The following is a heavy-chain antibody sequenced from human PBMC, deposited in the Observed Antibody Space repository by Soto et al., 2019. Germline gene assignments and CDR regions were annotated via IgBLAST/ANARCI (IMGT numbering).Heavy chain of an antibody. CDR1: GFTFSSYG. CDR2: IWYDGSNK. CDR3: AREVLGAFDI. D-gene: IGHD3-16*01. J-gene: IGHJ3*02. Sequence: QVQLVESGGGVVQPRRSLRLSCAASGFTFSSYGMHWVRQAPGKGLEWVAVIWYDGSNKYYADSVKGRFTISRDNSKNTLYLQMNSLRAEDTAVYYCAREVLGAFDIWGQGTMVTVSS. V-gene: IGHV3-33*01.